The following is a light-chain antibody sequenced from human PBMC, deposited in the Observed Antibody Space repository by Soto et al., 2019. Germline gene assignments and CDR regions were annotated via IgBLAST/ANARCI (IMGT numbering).Light chain of an antibody. J-gene: IGKJ3*01. Sequence: DIQLTQSPFFLSASVGDRVTITWRASQGIRSYLAWYQQRPGKAPELLIYSASTLRTGVASRFSGSGSGTEFTLTISSLQPEDFATYFCQQLNIFPPLFTVGPGTKVDIK. CDR2: SAS. V-gene: IGKV1-9*01. CDR1: QGIRSY. CDR3: QQLNIFPPLFT.